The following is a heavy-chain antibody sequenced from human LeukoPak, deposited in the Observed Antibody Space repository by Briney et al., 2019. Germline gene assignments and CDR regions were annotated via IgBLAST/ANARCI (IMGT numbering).Heavy chain of an antibody. CDR2: INHSGST. V-gene: IGHV4-34*01. J-gene: IGHJ4*02. CDR3: ARIYDFWSVYYDY. D-gene: IGHD3-3*01. CDR1: GGSFSGYY. Sequence: SETLSLTCAVYGGSFSGYYWSWIRQPPGKGLEWIGEINHSGSTNYNPSLKSRVTISVDTSKNQFSLHLSSVTAADTAVYYCARIYDFWSVYYDYWGQGTLVPVSS.